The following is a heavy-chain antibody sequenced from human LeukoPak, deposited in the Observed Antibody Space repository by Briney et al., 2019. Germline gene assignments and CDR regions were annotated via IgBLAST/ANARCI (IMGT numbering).Heavy chain of an antibody. Sequence: GRSLRLSCAASGFTFSSYGMHWVRQAPGKGLEWVAVIWYDGSNKYYADSVKGRFTISRDNSKNTLYLQMNSLRAEDTAVYYCAKGGPAAIPYYYYMDVWGKGTTVTVSS. J-gene: IGHJ6*03. CDR3: AKGGPAAIPYYYYMDV. CDR2: IWYDGSNK. CDR1: GFTFSSYG. V-gene: IGHV3-33*06. D-gene: IGHD2-2*01.